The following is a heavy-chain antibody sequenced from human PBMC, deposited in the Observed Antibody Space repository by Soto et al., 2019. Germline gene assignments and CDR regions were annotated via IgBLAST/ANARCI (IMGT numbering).Heavy chain of an antibody. CDR1: CYTFTRFG. CDR3: ARIPLAYGDYPGY. J-gene: IGHJ4*02. Sequence: SVKVSCKASCYTFTRFGVTWVRPAFGQWFEWIGWISDYNGITNYAQKLQCRVTMTTDTSTSTAYMELRSLRSDYTAFYYCARIPLAYGDYPGYWGQGTLVTVSS. CDR2: ISDYNGIT. D-gene: IGHD4-17*01. V-gene: IGHV1-18*01.